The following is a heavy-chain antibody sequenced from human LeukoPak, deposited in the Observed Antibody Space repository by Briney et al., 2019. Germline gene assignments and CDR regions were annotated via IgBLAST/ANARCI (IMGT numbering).Heavy chain of an antibody. Sequence: AGGSLRLSCAASGFSFSNYAMTGVRQAPGKGLEWVSAISGSGDSTYYADSVKGRFTISRDNSKNTLYLQMISLRAEDTAVYYCAKGGSIVVVPAAEHCGQGTLVTVSS. CDR3: AKGGSIVVVPAAEH. J-gene: IGHJ1*01. V-gene: IGHV3-23*01. CDR1: GFSFSNYA. D-gene: IGHD2-2*01. CDR2: ISGSGDST.